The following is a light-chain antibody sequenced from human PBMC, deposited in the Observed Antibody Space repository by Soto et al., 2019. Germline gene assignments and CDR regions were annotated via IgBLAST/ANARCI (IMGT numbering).Light chain of an antibody. J-gene: IGLJ2*01. CDR3: CSYGITSPIL. CDR2: EGT. V-gene: IGLV2-23*01. CDR1: SSDVGNYNL. Sequence: QSALTQPASVSGSPGQSITISCTGTSSDVGNYNLVSWYQQHPDKAPKLMIYEGTKRPSGVSHRFSGSKSGNTASLTISGLQADDEADYYCCSYGITSPILFGGGTQLTVL.